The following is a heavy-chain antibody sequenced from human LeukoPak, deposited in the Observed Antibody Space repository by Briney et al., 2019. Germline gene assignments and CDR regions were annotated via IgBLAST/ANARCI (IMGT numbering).Heavy chain of an antibody. CDR3: ATQPCSGGRGYLLH. J-gene: IGHJ4*02. D-gene: IGHD2-15*01. V-gene: IGHV3-30*04. CDR1: GFIFSSYA. Sequence: GGSLRLSCAASGFIFSSYAMHWVRQAPGKGLEWVAVTSFDGRDKFYADSVKGRFTISRDNSKNTLYLQLNSPRVEDTAVYYCATQPCSGGRGYLLHWGQGTLVTVSS. CDR2: TSFDGRDK.